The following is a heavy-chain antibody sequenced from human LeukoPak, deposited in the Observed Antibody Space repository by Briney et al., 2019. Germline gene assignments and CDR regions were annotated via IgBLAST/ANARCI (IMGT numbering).Heavy chain of an antibody. D-gene: IGHD3-10*01. CDR3: ARENMVDYDYYYGMDV. CDR2: IYYSGST. CDR1: GGSISSGGYY. Sequence: SETLSLTCTVSGGSISSGGYYWSWIRQHPGKGLEWIGYIYYSGSTYYNPSLKSRVTISVDTSKNQFSLKLSSVTAADTDVYYCARENMVDYDYYYGMDVWGQGTTVTVSS. J-gene: IGHJ6*02. V-gene: IGHV4-31*03.